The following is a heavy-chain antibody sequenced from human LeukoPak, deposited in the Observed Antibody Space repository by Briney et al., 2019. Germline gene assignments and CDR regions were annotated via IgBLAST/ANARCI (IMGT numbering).Heavy chain of an antibody. Sequence: GGSLRLSSAASGFTFSSYEMNWVRQAPGKGLEWVSYISSSGSTIYYADSVKGRFTISRDNAKNSLYLQMNSLRAEDTAVYYCARVRASMVRGAGFDPWGQGTLVTVSS. D-gene: IGHD3-10*01. CDR2: ISSSGSTI. J-gene: IGHJ5*02. CDR3: ARVRASMVRGAGFDP. V-gene: IGHV3-48*03. CDR1: GFTFSSYE.